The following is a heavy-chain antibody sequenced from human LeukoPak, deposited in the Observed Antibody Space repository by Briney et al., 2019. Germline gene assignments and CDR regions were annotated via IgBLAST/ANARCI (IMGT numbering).Heavy chain of an antibody. D-gene: IGHD4-17*01. CDR1: GFTFSSYE. CDR3: ARGSLTTVTTI. Sequence: PGGSLRLSCAASGFTFSSYEMNWVRQAPGKGLEWVSYISSGGSAIYYAGSVKGRFTISRDNAKNSLYLQMNSLRAEDTAVYYCARGSLTTVTTIWGQGTMVTVSS. V-gene: IGHV3-48*03. CDR2: ISSGGSAI. J-gene: IGHJ3*02.